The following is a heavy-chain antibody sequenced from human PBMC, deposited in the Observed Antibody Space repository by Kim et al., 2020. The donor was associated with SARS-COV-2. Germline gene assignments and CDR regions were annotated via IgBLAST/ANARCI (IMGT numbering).Heavy chain of an antibody. J-gene: IGHJ4*02. CDR1: GFTFSSYG. CDR2: ISYDGNNK. D-gene: IGHD6-13*01. V-gene: IGHV3-30*18. CDR3: AKDVRTEAAAFDY. Sequence: GGSLRLSCAASGFTFSSYGMHWVRQAPGKGLEWVAVISYDGNNKYYGDSVKGRFTISRDNSKNTLFLQMNSLRPEDTAVYYCAKDVRTEAAAFDYWGQGTLVTVSS.